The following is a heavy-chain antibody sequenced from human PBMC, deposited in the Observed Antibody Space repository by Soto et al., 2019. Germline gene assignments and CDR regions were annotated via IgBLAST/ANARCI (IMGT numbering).Heavy chain of an antibody. Sequence: PGGSLRLSCAASGFTFSSYGMHWVRQAPGKGLEWVAVIWYDGSNKYYADSVKGRFTISRDNSKNTLYLQMNSLRAEDTAVYYCARDLAVDIVIGDYFDYWGQGTLVTVSS. J-gene: IGHJ4*02. CDR3: ARDLAVDIVIGDYFDY. D-gene: IGHD5-12*01. V-gene: IGHV3-33*01. CDR2: IWYDGSNK. CDR1: GFTFSSYG.